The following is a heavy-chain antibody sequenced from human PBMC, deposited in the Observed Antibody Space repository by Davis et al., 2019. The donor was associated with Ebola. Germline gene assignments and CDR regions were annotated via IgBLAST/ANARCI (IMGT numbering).Heavy chain of an antibody. CDR3: ARDGVVASIGAVGPLDF. CDR1: GFIFSPYS. D-gene: IGHD6-13*01. V-gene: IGHV3-21*06. J-gene: IGHJ4*02. CDR2: ISGSSTYT. Sequence: GESLKISCAASGFIFSPYSMSWVRQAPGKGLEWVSFISGSSTYTYYADSVRGRFTISRDNAKNSLSLQMNSLRAEDTAVYYCARDGVVASIGAVGPLDFWGQGTPVTVSS.